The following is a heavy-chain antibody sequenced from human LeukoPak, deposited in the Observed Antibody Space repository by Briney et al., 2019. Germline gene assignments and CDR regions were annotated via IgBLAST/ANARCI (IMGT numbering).Heavy chain of an antibody. CDR3: ARNLNTADDY. J-gene: IGHJ4*02. CDR1: GLTLSDSS. D-gene: IGHD5-18*01. CDR2: ISSSSTTI. Sequence: GGSLRLSCAASGLTLSDSSMNWVRQAPGKGLERLSYISSSSTTIYYADSVKGRFTISRDDAKNSLYLQMNSLRAEDTAVYYCARNLNTADDYWGQGILVTVSS. V-gene: IGHV3-48*01.